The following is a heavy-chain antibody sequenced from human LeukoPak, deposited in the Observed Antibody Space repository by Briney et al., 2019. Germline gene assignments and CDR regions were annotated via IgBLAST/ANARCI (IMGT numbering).Heavy chain of an antibody. CDR2: IIPIFGTA. V-gene: IGHV1-69*01. J-gene: IGHJ3*02. Sequence: ASVKVSFKASGGPFSSYAISWVRPAPGQGLEWMGGIIPIFGTANYAQKFQGRVTITADESTSTAYMELSSLRSEDTAVYYCARDLENGYIDPDDAFDIWGQGTMVTVSS. CDR3: ARDLENGYIDPDDAFDI. D-gene: IGHD5-24*01. CDR1: GGPFSSYA.